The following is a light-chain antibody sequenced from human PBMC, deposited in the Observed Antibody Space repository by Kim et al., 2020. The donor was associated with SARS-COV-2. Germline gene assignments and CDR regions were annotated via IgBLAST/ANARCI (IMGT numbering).Light chain of an antibody. CDR3: QQYNNWRGT. CDR1: QSVSSN. CDR2: GAS. J-gene: IGKJ4*01. V-gene: IGKV3-15*01. Sequence: SVSPGERATLPCRASQSVSSNLAWYQQKPGQAPRPLIYGASTRATGIPARFSGSGSGTEFTLTISSLQSEDFAVYYCQQYNNWRGTFGGGTKVDIK.